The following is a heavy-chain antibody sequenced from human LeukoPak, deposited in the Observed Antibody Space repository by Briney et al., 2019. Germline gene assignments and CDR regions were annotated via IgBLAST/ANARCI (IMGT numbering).Heavy chain of an antibody. Sequence: PSETLSLTCAVYGGSFSGYYWSWIRQSPGKGLEWIGEINHSGSTNYNPSLKSRVTISVDTSRNQFSLKLSSVTAADTAVYHCATNPGGYCSSSSCYGEAPWGQGTLVTVSS. CDR2: INHSGST. D-gene: IGHD2-2*01. CDR1: GGSFSGYY. CDR3: ATNPGGYCSSSSCYGEAP. V-gene: IGHV4-34*01. J-gene: IGHJ5*02.